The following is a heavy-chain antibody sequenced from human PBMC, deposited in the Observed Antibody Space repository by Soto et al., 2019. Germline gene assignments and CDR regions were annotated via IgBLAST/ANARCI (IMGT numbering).Heavy chain of an antibody. CDR3: ARGVSYYDSSGYYYSDYYGMDV. CDR1: GGSFSPNY. CDR2: IYYGGTT. Sequence: SETLSLTCTLSGGSFSPNYWAWIRQPPGKGLEWIGYIYYGGTTSYNPSLKSRVTITLETSKSQFSLKLSSVTAADTAVYYCARGVSYYDSSGYYYSDYYGMDVWGQGTTVTVSS. D-gene: IGHD3-22*01. V-gene: IGHV4-59*12. J-gene: IGHJ6*02.